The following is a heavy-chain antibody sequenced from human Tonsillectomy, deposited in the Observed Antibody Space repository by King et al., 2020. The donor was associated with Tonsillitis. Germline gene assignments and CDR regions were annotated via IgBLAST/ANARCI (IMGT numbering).Heavy chain of an antibody. Sequence: VQLVESGGGVVQPGRSLRPSFAASGFTFSSYAMHWVRQAPGTGLEWVAGISYDGSNKYYADSVKGRVTISRDNSKNTLYLQMNSLRAEDTAVYYCARGSALRFLEWLSSLYYGMDVWGQGTTVTVSS. J-gene: IGHJ6*02. CDR2: ISYDGSNK. CDR3: ARGSALRFLEWLSSLYYGMDV. CDR1: GFTFSSYA. D-gene: IGHD3-3*01. V-gene: IGHV3-30-3*01.